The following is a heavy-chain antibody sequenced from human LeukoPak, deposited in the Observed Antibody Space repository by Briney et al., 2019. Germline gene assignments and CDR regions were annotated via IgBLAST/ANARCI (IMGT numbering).Heavy chain of an antibody. CDR2: IYPGDSDT. J-gene: IGHJ4*02. CDR1: GSSFTSYW. V-gene: IGHV5-51*01. Sequence: PGESLKISCKGSGSSFTSYWIGWVRQLPGKGLEWMGIIYPGDSDTRYSPSFQGQVTISADKSISTAYLQWSSLKASDTAMYYCASMAAAGTGYFDYWGQGTLVTVSS. D-gene: IGHD6-13*01. CDR3: ASMAAAGTGYFDY.